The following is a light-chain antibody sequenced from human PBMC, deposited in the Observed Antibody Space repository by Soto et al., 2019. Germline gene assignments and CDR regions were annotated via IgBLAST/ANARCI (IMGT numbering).Light chain of an antibody. J-gene: IGKJ3*01. CDR2: AAS. V-gene: IGKV3-20*01. CDR3: QQYDGAPLT. CDR1: QTLSINS. Sequence: EIVLTQSPDTLSLSPGERATLFCRASQTLSINSLAWYQQKPGQAPRLLIYAASTRDTGIPDRFNGSGSGTDFALTINSLEPEDFAVYYCQQYDGAPLTFGPGTKVDVK.